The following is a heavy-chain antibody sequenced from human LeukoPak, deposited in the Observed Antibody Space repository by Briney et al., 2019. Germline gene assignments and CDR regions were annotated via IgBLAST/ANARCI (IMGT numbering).Heavy chain of an antibody. CDR2: IIPILGIA. V-gene: IGHV1-69*04. J-gene: IGHJ4*02. CDR3: ASGAMVQNFDY. D-gene: IGHD5-18*01. Sequence: SVKVSCKASGGTFSSYAISWVRQAPGQGLEWMGRIIPILGIANYTQKFQGRVTITADKSTSTAYMELSSLRSEDTAVYYCASGAMVQNFDYWGQGTLVTVSS. CDR1: GGTFSSYA.